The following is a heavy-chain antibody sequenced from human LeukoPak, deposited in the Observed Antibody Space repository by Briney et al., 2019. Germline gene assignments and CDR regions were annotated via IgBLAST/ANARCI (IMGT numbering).Heavy chain of an antibody. J-gene: IGHJ4*02. CDR2: IYYSGTT. D-gene: IGHD3-16*01. CDR1: GASITGHY. V-gene: IGHV4-59*08. Sequence: SETLSLTCTVSGASITGHYWSWIRQPPGRGLEWIGFIYYSGTTNYNPSLKSRVTISVDTSKNQFSLTLSSVTAADTAVYYCARHLGGGIYFDYWGQGTLVTVSS. CDR3: ARHLGGGIYFDY.